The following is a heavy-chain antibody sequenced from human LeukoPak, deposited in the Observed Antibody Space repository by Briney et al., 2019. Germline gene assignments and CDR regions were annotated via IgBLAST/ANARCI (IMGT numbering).Heavy chain of an antibody. Sequence: KPSETLSLTCAVYGGSFSGYYWSWIRQPPGKGLEWIGEINRSGSTNYNPSLKSRVTISVDTSKNQFSLKLSSVTAADTAVYYCAGSIAARLDYWGQGTLVTVSS. CDR3: AGSIAARLDY. CDR2: INRSGST. V-gene: IGHV4-34*01. D-gene: IGHD6-6*01. CDR1: GGSFSGYY. J-gene: IGHJ4*02.